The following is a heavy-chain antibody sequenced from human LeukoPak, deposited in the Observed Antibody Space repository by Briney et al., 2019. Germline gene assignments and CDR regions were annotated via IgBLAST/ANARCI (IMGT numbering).Heavy chain of an antibody. CDR3: ANLVSGDFQYYYDSSGYFDY. Sequence: PSETLSLTCAVYGGSFSGYYWSWIRQPPGKGLEWIGEINHSGSTNYNPSLKSRVTISVDTSKNQFSPKLSSVTAADTAVYYCANLVSGDFQYYYDSSGYFDYGGQGTLVTVSS. CDR1: GGSFSGYY. J-gene: IGHJ4*02. CDR2: INHSGST. V-gene: IGHV4-34*01. D-gene: IGHD3-22*01.